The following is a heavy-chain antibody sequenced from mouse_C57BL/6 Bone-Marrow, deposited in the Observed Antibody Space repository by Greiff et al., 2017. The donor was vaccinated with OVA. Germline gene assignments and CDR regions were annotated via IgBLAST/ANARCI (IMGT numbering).Heavy chain of an antibody. CDR3: ARRTTVVATGGYFDG. J-gene: IGHJ1*03. V-gene: IGHV1-81*01. Sequence: VQLQQSGAELARPGASVKLSCKASGYTFTSYGISWVKQRTGQGLEWIGEIYPRSGNTYYNEKFKGKATLTADKSSSTAYMELRSLTSEDSAVYFCARRTTVVATGGYFDGWGTGTTVTVSS. CDR2: IYPRSGNT. D-gene: IGHD1-1*01. CDR1: GYTFTSYG.